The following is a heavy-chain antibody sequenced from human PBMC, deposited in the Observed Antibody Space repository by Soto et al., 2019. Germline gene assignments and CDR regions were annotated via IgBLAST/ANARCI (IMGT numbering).Heavy chain of an antibody. CDR1: GFTFSSYW. CDR2: IKQDVSEK. J-gene: IGHJ6*02. V-gene: IGHV3-7*01. CDR3: ARGPGAIVVVPAAIRGRYGGMDV. D-gene: IGHD2-2*02. Sequence: GGSLRLSCAASGFTFSSYWMSWVRQAPGKGLEWVANIKQDVSEKYYVDSVKGRFTISRDNSKNSLYLQMNSLRAEDTAVYYCARGPGAIVVVPAAIRGRYGGMDVWGQGTTVTVS.